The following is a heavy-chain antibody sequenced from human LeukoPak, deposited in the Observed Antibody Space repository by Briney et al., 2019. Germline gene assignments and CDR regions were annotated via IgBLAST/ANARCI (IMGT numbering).Heavy chain of an antibody. V-gene: IGHV4-59*08. CDR2: IYYSGST. CDR3: ARHGGDIVVVPAAAPLYNWFDP. J-gene: IGHJ5*02. Sequence: PSETLSLTCTVSGGSISSYYWSWIRQPPGKGLEWIGYIYYSGSTNYNPSLKSRVTISVDTSKNQFSLKLSSVTAADTAVYYCARHGGDIVVVPAAAPLYNWFDPWGREPWSPSPQ. D-gene: IGHD2-2*01. CDR1: GGSISSYY.